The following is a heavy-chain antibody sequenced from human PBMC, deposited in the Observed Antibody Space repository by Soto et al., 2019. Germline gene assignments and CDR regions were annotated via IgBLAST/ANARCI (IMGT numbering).Heavy chain of an antibody. CDR3: ARGRYCLTGRCFPNWFDS. V-gene: IGHV4-30-4*01. CDR1: GDSISNLDYF. D-gene: IGHD7-27*01. CDR2: IYKSATT. J-gene: IGHJ5*01. Sequence: SETLSLTCSVSGDSISNLDYFWAWIRQPPGQALEYIGYIYKSATTYYNPSFESRVAISVDTSKSQFSLNVTPVTAADTAVYFCARGRYCLTGRCFPNWFDSWGQGALVTVSS.